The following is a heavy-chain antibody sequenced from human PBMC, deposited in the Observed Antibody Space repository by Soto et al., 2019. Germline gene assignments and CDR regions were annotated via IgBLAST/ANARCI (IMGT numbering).Heavy chain of an antibody. Sequence: PSETLSLTCAVYGVSFSGYYWSWIRQPPGKGLEWIGEINHSGSTNYNPSLKSRVTISVDTSKNQFSLKLSSVTAADTAVYYCARGLGSSWILYYFDYWGQGTLVTVSS. V-gene: IGHV4-34*01. J-gene: IGHJ4*02. CDR2: INHSGST. CDR1: GVSFSGYY. D-gene: IGHD6-13*01. CDR3: ARGLGSSWILYYFDY.